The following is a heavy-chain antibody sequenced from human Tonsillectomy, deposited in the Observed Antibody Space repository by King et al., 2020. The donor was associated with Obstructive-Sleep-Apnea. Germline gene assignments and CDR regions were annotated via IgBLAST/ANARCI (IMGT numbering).Heavy chain of an antibody. CDR2: IYYSGGT. J-gene: IGHJ3*02. CDR3: ARLRWLGIPRAFDI. CDR1: GGSISSYY. D-gene: IGHD4-17*01. Sequence: VQLQESGPGLVKPSETLSLTCTVSGGSISSYYWSWIRQPPGKGLEWIGYIYYSGGTNYNPSLKSRVTISIDTSKNQFSLKLSSVTAADTAVYYCARLRWLGIPRAFDIWGQGTMVTVSS. V-gene: IGHV4-59*01.